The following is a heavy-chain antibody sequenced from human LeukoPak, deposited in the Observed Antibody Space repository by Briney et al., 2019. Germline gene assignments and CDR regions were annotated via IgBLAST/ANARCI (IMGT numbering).Heavy chain of an antibody. Sequence: KTSETLPLTCAVYGGSFSGYYWSWIRQPPGKGLEWIGEINHSGSTNYNPSLKSRVTISVDTSKNQFSLKLSSVTAADTAVYYCARSGILTGVPFDYWGQGTLVTVSS. CDR3: ARSGILTGVPFDY. J-gene: IGHJ4*02. CDR2: INHSGST. V-gene: IGHV4-34*01. D-gene: IGHD3-9*01. CDR1: GGSFSGYY.